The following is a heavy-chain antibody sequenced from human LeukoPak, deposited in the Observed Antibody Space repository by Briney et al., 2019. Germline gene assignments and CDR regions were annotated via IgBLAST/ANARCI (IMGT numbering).Heavy chain of an antibody. CDR1: GFTFSGFS. Sequence: GGSLRLSCAASGFTFSGFSMSWVRQSPTKGLEWVANIKQDGSEGYYVDSVKGRFTISRDNAKNSLSLQMNNLRVEDTAVYYCARAGSHWHYVYWGQGTVVTVSS. D-gene: IGHD3-10*01. CDR2: IKQDGSEG. CDR3: ARAGSHWHYVY. J-gene: IGHJ4*02. V-gene: IGHV3-7*01.